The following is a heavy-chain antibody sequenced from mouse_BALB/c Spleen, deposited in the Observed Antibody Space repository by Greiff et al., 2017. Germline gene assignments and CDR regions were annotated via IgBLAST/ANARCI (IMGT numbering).Heavy chain of an antibody. J-gene: IGHJ2*01. CDR1: GFTFSSFG. CDR3: ARQDTTVVATDY. V-gene: IGHV5-17*02. D-gene: IGHD1-1*01. Sequence: EVHLVESGGGLVQPGGSRKLSCAASGFTFSSFGMHWVRQAPEKGLEWVAYISSGSSTIYYADTVKGRFTISRDNPKNTLFLQMTSLRSEDTAMYYCARQDTTVVATDYWGQGTTLTVSS. CDR2: ISSGSSTI.